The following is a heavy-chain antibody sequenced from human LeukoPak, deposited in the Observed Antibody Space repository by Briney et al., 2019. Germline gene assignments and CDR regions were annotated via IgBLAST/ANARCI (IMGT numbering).Heavy chain of an antibody. J-gene: IGHJ4*02. D-gene: IGHD6-19*01. CDR2: INWNGGST. CDR3: ARWLVGTVAGKNYFDY. CDR1: GFTFDDYG. Sequence: PGGSLRLSCAASGFTFDDYGMSWVRQAPGKGLEWVSGINWNGGSTGYADSVKGRFTISRDNAKNSLYLQVNGLRAEDTALYYCARWLVGTVAGKNYFDYWGQGTLVTVSS. V-gene: IGHV3-20*04.